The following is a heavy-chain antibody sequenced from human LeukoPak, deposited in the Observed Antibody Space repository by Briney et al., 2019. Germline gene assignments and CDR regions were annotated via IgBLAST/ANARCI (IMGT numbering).Heavy chain of an antibody. D-gene: IGHD3-10*01. Sequence: PGRSLRLSCAASGFTFSSYGMHWVRQAPGKGLEWVAVISYDGSNKYYADSVKGRFTISRDNSKNTLYLQMNSLRAEDTAVYYCAKDSLGPLLWFGELLPHFDYRGQGTLVTVSS. J-gene: IGHJ4*02. V-gene: IGHV3-30*18. CDR1: GFTFSSYG. CDR3: AKDSLGPLLWFGELLPHFDY. CDR2: ISYDGSNK.